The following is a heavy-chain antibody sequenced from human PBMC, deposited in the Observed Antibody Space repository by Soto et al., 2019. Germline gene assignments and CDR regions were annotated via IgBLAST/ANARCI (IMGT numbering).Heavy chain of an antibody. CDR3: ARARGSRNRNAFNI. CDR2: IHFSEIT. CDR1: VCSISAIDYY. D-gene: IGHD3-10*01. Sequence: TSETLSLSCSVSVCSISAIDYYWAWIRHPPGNSLEWIGSIHFSEITYYNPSLWSRVTISVDTSQNHISLSLGSVTAADTAVYYCARARGSRNRNAFNIWGNGTMVTVSS. J-gene: IGHJ3*02. V-gene: IGHV4-39*02.